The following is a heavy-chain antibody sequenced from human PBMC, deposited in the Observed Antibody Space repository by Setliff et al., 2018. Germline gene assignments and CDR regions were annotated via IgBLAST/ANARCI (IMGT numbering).Heavy chain of an antibody. CDR1: GDTFSTNV. CDR3: ARGGLHFWSGYYFS. Sequence: ASVKVSCKASGDTFSTNVLSWVRQAPGQGLEWMGGIIPVFGTPNYAQKFQGRVTITADESASTAYMELSSLRSDDTAMYYCARGGLHFWSGYYFSWGQGTLVTVSS. J-gene: IGHJ4*02. V-gene: IGHV1-69*13. D-gene: IGHD3-3*02. CDR2: IIPVFGTP.